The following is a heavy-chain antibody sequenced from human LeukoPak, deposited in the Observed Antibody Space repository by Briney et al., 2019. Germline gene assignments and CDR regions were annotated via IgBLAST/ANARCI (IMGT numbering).Heavy chain of an antibody. CDR3: ARDRPLGLPDAFDI. Sequence: GGSLRLSCAASGFTFSSYWMHWVRQAPGKGLVWVSRINTDGSSTSYADSVKGRFTISRDNAKNTLYLQMNSLRAEDTAVYYCARDRPLGLPDAFDIWGQGTMVTVSS. J-gene: IGHJ3*02. CDR2: INTDGSST. D-gene: IGHD7-27*01. CDR1: GFTFSSYW. V-gene: IGHV3-74*01.